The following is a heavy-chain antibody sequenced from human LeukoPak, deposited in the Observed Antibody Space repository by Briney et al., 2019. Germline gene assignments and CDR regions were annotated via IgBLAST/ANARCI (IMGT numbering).Heavy chain of an antibody. CDR1: GYTFTGYY. CDR3: ARDEEASGDYFDY. J-gene: IGHJ4*02. Sequence: ASVKVSCTASGYTFTGYYMHWVRQAPGQGLEWMGWINPNSGGTNYAQKFQGRVTMTRDTSISTAYMELSRLRSDDTAVYYCARDEEASGDYFDYWGQGTLVTVSS. CDR2: INPNSGGT. D-gene: IGHD2-15*01. V-gene: IGHV1-2*02.